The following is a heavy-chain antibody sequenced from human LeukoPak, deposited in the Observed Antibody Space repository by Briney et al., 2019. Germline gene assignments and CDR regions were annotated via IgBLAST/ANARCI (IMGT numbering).Heavy chain of an antibody. J-gene: IGHJ4*02. D-gene: IGHD2-2*01. Sequence: GGSLRLSCTASGFTFGDYAMSWVRQAPGKGLGWVGFIRSKAYGGTTEYAASVKGRFTISRDDSKSIAYLQMNSLKTEDTAVYYCTRVTGYCSSTSCSPFDYWGQGTLVTVSS. CDR2: IRSKAYGGTT. V-gene: IGHV3-49*04. CDR1: GFTFGDYA. CDR3: TRVTGYCSSTSCSPFDY.